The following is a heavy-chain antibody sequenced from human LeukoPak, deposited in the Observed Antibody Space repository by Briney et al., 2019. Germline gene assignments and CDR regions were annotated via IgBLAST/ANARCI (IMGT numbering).Heavy chain of an antibody. J-gene: IGHJ6*03. CDR1: GFTFSSYG. CDR2: IWYDGSNK. CDR3: ARGSVVPAAIVEGYYYMDV. V-gene: IGHV3-33*01. Sequence: PGRSLRLSCAASGFTFSSYGMHWVRQAPGKGLEWVAVIWYDGSNKYYADSVKGRFTISRDNSKNTLYLQMNSLRAEDTAVYYCARGSVVPAAIVEGYYYMDVWGKGTTVTVSS. D-gene: IGHD2-2*02.